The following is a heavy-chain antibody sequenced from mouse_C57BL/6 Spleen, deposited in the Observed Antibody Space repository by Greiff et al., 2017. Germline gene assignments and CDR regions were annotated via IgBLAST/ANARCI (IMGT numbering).Heavy chain of an antibody. D-gene: IGHD2-4*01. CDR1: GYTFTSYW. CDR2: IDPSDSYT. CDR3: ARANYDWFAY. J-gene: IGHJ3*01. V-gene: IGHV1-69*01. Sequence: QVQLQQPGAELVMPGASVKLSCKASGYTFTSYWMHWVKQRPGQGLEWIGEIDPSDSYTNYNQKFKGKSTLTVDKSSSTAYMQLSSLTSEDSAVXYCARANYDWFAYWGQGTLVTVSA.